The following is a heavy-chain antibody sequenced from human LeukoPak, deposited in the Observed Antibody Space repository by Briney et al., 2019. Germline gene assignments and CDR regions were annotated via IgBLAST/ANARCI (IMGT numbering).Heavy chain of an antibody. CDR1: GFTFSSYS. J-gene: IGHJ4*02. CDR2: ISSSSSYI. V-gene: IGHV3-21*01. Sequence: GGSLRLSCAASGFTFSSYSMNWVRQAPGKGLEWVSSISSSSSYIYYADSVKGRFTIPRDNAKSSLYLQMNGLRAEDPAVYYCARGGIAAAGTRDYWGQGTLVTVSS. D-gene: IGHD6-13*01. CDR3: ARGGIAAAGTRDY.